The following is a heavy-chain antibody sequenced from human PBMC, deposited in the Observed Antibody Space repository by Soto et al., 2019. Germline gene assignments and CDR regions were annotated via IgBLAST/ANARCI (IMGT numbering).Heavy chain of an antibody. CDR1: GGSISSGGYS. J-gene: IGHJ5*02. D-gene: IGHD2-2*02. CDR2: IYHSGST. Sequence: QLQLQESGSGLVKPSQTLSLTCAVSGGSISSGGYSWSWIRQPPGKGLEWIGYIYHSGSTYYNPSLKSRVTISVDRSKNQFALQLSSVTAADTAVYYCARGRYCSSTSCYKETHWFDPWGQGTLVTVSS. V-gene: IGHV4-30-2*01. CDR3: ARGRYCSSTSCYKETHWFDP.